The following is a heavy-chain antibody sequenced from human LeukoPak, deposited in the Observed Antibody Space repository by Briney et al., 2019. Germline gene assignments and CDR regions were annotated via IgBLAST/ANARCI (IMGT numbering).Heavy chain of an antibody. V-gene: IGHV3-7*03. Sequence: GGSLRLSCAASGFALSSHWMTWVRQVPGRGAEWVANVNRDGSETYYLDSVKGRFTISKDNAKNSLYLQMNSLRAEDTALYHCARNNGMDVWGQGTTVIVSS. CDR3: ARNNGMDV. CDR2: VNRDGSET. J-gene: IGHJ6*02. CDR1: GFALSSHW.